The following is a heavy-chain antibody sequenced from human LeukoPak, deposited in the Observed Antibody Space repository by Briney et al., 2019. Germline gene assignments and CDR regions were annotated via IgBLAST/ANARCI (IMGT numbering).Heavy chain of an antibody. CDR3: ARDTVTTPLGIDP. CDR2: IYYSGST. CDR1: GGSISSYY. J-gene: IGHJ5*02. V-gene: IGHV4-59*01. D-gene: IGHD4-17*01. Sequence: SETLSLTCTVSGGSISSYYWSWIRQPPGKGLEGIGYIYYSGSTNYNPSLKSRVTISVDTSKNQFSLKLSSVTAADTAVYYCARDTVTTPLGIDPWGQGTLVTVSS.